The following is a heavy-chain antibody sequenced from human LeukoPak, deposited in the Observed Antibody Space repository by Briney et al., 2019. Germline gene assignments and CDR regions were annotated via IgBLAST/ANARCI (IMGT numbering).Heavy chain of an antibody. V-gene: IGHV3-30*04. CDR2: ISYDGSNK. Sequence: GGSLRLSCAASGFTFSSYAMHWVRQAPGKGLEWVAVISYDGSNKYYADSVKGRFTISRDNSKNTLYLQMNSLRAEDTAVYYCARDRTLVNYYYHGMDVWGQGTTVTVSS. CDR1: GFTFSSYA. CDR3: ARDRTLVNYYYHGMDV. D-gene: IGHD3-9*01. J-gene: IGHJ6*02.